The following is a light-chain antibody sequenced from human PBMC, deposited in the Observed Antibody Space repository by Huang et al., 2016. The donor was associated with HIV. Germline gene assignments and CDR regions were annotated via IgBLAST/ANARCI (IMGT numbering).Light chain of an antibody. CDR3: QQRNSWPPT. CDR1: QSVNSC. CDR2: DSS. V-gene: IGKV3-11*01. Sequence: EIVLTQSPATLSVSPGESVTLSCRASQSVNSCLAWYQQKSGQAPRLLIYDSSNRATGVPARFTGSGSGTDFTLTISTLEREDFAMYYCQQRNSWPPTFGGGTKVEIK. J-gene: IGKJ4*01.